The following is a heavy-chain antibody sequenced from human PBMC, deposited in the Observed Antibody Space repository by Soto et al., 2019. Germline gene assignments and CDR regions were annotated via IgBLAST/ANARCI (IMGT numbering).Heavy chain of an antibody. CDR3: AISSGYYRAFDY. Sequence: ASVKVSCKASGYTFTSYAMHWVRQAPGQRLEWMGWSNAGNGNTKYSQEFQGRVTITRDTSASTAYMELSSLRSEDMAVYYCAISSGYYRAFDYWGQGTLVTRLL. CDR1: GYTFTSYA. D-gene: IGHD3-22*01. V-gene: IGHV1-3*02. J-gene: IGHJ4*02. CDR2: SNAGNGNT.